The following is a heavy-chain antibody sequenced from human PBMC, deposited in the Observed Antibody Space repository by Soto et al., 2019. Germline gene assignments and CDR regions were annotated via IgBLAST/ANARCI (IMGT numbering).Heavy chain of an antibody. CDR1: GGTFSSYA. D-gene: IGHD3-22*01. CDR2: IIPIFGTA. Sequence: SVKVSCKASGGTFSSYAISWVRQAPGQGLEWMGGIIPIFGTANYAQKFQGRVTMTTDTSTSTAYMELRSLRSDDTAVYYCARDPPYYYDSSGYYRVDYWGQGTLVTVSS. V-gene: IGHV1-69*05. J-gene: IGHJ4*02. CDR3: ARDPPYYYDSSGYYRVDY.